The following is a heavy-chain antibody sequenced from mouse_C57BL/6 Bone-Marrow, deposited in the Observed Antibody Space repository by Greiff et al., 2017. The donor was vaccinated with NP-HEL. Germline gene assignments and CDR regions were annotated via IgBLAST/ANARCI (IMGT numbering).Heavy chain of an antibody. CDR2: IDPSDSYT. D-gene: IGHD1-1*01. V-gene: IGHV1-69*01. Sequence: VQLQQPGAELVMPGASVKLSCKASGYTFTSYWMHWVKQRPGQGLEWIGEIDPSDSYTNYNQKFKGKSTLTVDKSSSTAYMQLSSLTSEDSAVYYCARGDYYYGSPFAYWGQGTLVTVSA. CDR3: ARGDYYYGSPFAY. J-gene: IGHJ3*01. CDR1: GYTFTSYW.